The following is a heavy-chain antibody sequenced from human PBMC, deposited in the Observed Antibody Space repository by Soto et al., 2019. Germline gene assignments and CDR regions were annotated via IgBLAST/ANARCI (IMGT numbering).Heavy chain of an antibody. CDR3: VTARGGYCSGGSCPEAWFDP. Sequence: QVQLVQSGAEEKKPGASVKVSCKASGYTFTTYPMNWLRQAPGQRPEWMGWINVGNGGTKYSQKCQGRVSITRDTAASTAYMQLRRLRSDDTAVYYCVTARGGYCSGGSCPEAWFDPWGQGTLVTVTS. CDR2: INVGNGGT. CDR1: GYTFTTYP. V-gene: IGHV1-3*05. D-gene: IGHD2-15*01. J-gene: IGHJ5*02.